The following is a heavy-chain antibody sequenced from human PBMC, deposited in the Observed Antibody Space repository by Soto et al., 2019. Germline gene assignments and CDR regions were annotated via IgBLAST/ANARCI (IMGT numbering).Heavy chain of an antibody. CDR1: GYTFTSYD. CDR3: ASEYWNDVAFDI. CDR2: MNPNSGNT. D-gene: IGHD1-1*01. V-gene: IGHV1-8*01. Sequence: ASVTVSCKASGYTFTSYDINWVRQATGQGLEWMGWMNPNSGNTGYAQKFQGRVTMTRNTSISTAYMELSSLRSEDTAVYYCASEYWNDVAFDIWGQGTMVTVSS. J-gene: IGHJ3*02.